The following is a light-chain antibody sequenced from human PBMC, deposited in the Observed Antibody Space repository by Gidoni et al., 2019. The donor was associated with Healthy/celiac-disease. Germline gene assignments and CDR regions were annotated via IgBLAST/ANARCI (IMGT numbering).Light chain of an antibody. CDR3: QSYDSSLSGSGV. V-gene: IGLV1-40*01. Sequence: QSVLTQPPSVSGAPGQRVTISCTGSSSTIGAGYDVHWYQQRPGTAPKLLIYGNSNRPSGVPDRFSGSKSGTSASLAITGLQDEDEADYDCQSYDSSLSGSGVFGTGTKVTVL. CDR1: SSTIGAGYD. J-gene: IGLJ1*01. CDR2: GNS.